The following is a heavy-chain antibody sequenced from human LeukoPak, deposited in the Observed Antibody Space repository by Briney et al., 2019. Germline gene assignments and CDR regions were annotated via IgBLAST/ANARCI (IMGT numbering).Heavy chain of an antibody. D-gene: IGHD2-15*01. J-gene: IGHJ2*01. CDR2: IYYSGNT. Sequence: TGGSLRLSCAASGFTFSSYAMSWVRQAPGKGLEWIGSIYYSGNTYYNPSLKSRVTISVDTSKNQFSLRLSSVTAADTAVYYCARPVGYCSGGSCYPAIDWYFDLWGRGTLVTVSS. CDR3: ARPVGYCSGGSCYPAIDWYFDL. CDR1: GFTFSSYA. V-gene: IGHV4-39*01.